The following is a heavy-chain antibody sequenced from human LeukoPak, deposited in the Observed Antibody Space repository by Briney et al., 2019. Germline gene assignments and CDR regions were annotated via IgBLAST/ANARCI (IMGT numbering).Heavy chain of an antibody. J-gene: IGHJ4*02. Sequence: HSGRSLRLSCAASGFTFSSYAMHWVRQAPGKGLEWVAVISYGGSNKYYADSVKGRFTISTDNSKSTLYLQMNSLRAEDTAVYYCARDTTTGYFDYWGQGTLVTVSS. CDR2: ISYGGSNK. D-gene: IGHD2-8*02. V-gene: IGHV3-30*04. CDR1: GFTFSSYA. CDR3: ARDTTTGYFDY.